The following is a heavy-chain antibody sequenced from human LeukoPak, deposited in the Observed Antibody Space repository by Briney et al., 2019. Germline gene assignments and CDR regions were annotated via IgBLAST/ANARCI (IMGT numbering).Heavy chain of an antibody. CDR3: ATSGGSCPSPTSRSCLGS. CDR1: GFAFSNYY. D-gene: IGHD2-15*01. CDR2: IKQDGSEE. V-gene: IGHV3-7*01. Sequence: HPGGSLRLSCAASGFAFSNYYMSWVRQAPGKGLEWVANIKQDGSEEYYGESMKGRFAISRDNARNSLFLQMNSLRVEDTAVYYCATSGGSCPSPTSRSCLGSWGQGTLVTVSS. J-gene: IGHJ4*02.